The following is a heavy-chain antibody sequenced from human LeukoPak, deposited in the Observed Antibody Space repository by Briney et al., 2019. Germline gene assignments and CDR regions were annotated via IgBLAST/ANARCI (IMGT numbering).Heavy chain of an antibody. Sequence: PSETLSLTCTVSGGSISSSSYYWGWIRQPPGKGLEWIGRIYYSGSTYYNPSLKSRVTISVDTSKNQFSLKLSSVTAADTAVYYCARSYSSSSHYYYYYMDVWGKGTTVSVS. V-gene: IGHV4-39*01. CDR1: GGSISSSSYY. J-gene: IGHJ6*03. CDR3: ARSYSSSSHYYYYYMDV. CDR2: IYYSGST. D-gene: IGHD6-6*01.